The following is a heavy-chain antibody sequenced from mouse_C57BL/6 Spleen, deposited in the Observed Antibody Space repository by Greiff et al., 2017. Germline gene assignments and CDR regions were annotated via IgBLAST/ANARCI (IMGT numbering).Heavy chain of an antibody. V-gene: IGHV5-9-1*02. J-gene: IGHJ2*01. D-gene: IGHD2-3*01. CDR3: TRDGEWDYFDY. CDR2: ISSGGDYI. CDR1: GFTFSSYA. Sequence: EVQGVESGEGLVKPGGSLKLSCAASGFTFSSYAMSWVRQTPEKRLEWVAYISSGGDYIYYAATVKGRFTIYRDNARNTLYLQMSSLKSEDTAMYYCTRDGEWDYFDYWGQGTTLTVSS.